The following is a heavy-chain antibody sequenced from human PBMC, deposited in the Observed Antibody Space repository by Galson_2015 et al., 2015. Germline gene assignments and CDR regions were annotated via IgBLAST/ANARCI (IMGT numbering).Heavy chain of an antibody. D-gene: IGHD3-10*01. CDR2: ISYDGSNK. Sequence: SLRLSCAASGFTFSSYGMHWVRQAPGKGLEWVAVISYDGSNKYYADSVKGRFTIYRDNSKNTLYLQMNSLRAEDTAVYYCEKTMVRGVISVTWFDPWGQGTLVTVSS. CDR1: GFTFSSYG. J-gene: IGHJ5*02. V-gene: IGHV3-30*18. CDR3: EKTMVRGVISVTWFDP.